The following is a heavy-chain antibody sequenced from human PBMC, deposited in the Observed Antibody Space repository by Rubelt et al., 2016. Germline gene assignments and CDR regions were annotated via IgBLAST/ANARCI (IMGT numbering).Heavy chain of an antibody. CDR1: GGSISRGGYY. CDR2: IYYSGST. CDR3: ARVPAAIGYYYYYMDV. D-gene: IGHD2-2*01. V-gene: IGHV4-31*03. Sequence: QLQLQESGPGLVKPSETLSLTCIVSGGSISRGGYYWSWIRQHPGKGLEWIGYIYYSGSTFYNPSLKSRVTISVDTSKNQFSRKLSPVTAADTAVYYCARVPAAIGYYYYYMDVWGKGTTVTVSS. J-gene: IGHJ6*03.